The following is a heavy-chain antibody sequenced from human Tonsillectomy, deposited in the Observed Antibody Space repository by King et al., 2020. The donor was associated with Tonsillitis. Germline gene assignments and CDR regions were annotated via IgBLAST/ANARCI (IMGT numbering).Heavy chain of an antibody. J-gene: IGHJ4*02. CDR3: ASAIYDSSGLYYFDY. CDR1: GFTFSSFA. V-gene: IGHV3-30*04. Sequence: VQLVESGGGVVQPGRSLRLSCAASGFTFSSFAMHWVRQAPGKGLEWVAVISYDGSNKYYADSVKGRFTISRDNSKNTLYLQMNSLRSEDTAVYYCASAIYDSSGLYYFDYWGQGTLVTVSS. CDR2: ISYDGSNK. D-gene: IGHD3-22*01.